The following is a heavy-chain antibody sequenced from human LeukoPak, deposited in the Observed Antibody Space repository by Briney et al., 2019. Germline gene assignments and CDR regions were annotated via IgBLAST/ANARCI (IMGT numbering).Heavy chain of an antibody. Sequence: SETLSLTCTVSGGSISSGSYYWSWIRQPAGKGLEWIGRIYTSGSTNYNPSLRSRVTISVDTSKNQFSLKLSSVTAADTAVYYCARVGVDYSGNIIKYYFDYWGQGTLVTVSS. V-gene: IGHV4-61*02. D-gene: IGHD4-23*01. J-gene: IGHJ4*02. CDR3: ARVGVDYSGNIIKYYFDY. CDR2: IYTSGST. CDR1: GGSISSGSYY.